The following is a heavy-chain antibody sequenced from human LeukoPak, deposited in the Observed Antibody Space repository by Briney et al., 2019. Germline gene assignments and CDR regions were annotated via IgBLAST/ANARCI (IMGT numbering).Heavy chain of an antibody. V-gene: IGHV4-39*07. Sequence: PSETLSLTCTVSGGSISSSSYYWGWIRQPPGKGLEWIGSIYYSGSTYYNPSLKSRVTISVDTSKNQFSLKLSSVTAADTAVYYCARVYSSGWYGDAFDIWGQGTMVTVSS. CDR2: IYYSGST. D-gene: IGHD6-19*01. CDR1: GGSISSSSYY. J-gene: IGHJ3*02. CDR3: ARVYSSGWYGDAFDI.